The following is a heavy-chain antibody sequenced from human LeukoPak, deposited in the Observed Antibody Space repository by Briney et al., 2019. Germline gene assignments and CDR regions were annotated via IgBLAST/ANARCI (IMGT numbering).Heavy chain of an antibody. CDR1: VVTFSSYA. J-gene: IGHJ4*02. Sequence: PGGSLRLSCTASVVTFSSYAMGWVRQAPGKGLEWVAGITAYGADRNYADSVKGRFTISRDNSKSTLDLQMNSLRAEDTALFYCARDGTWGWAQYDYWGQGILVTVSS. CDR2: ITAYGADR. CDR3: ARDGTWGWAQYDY. V-gene: IGHV3-23*01. D-gene: IGHD1-1*01.